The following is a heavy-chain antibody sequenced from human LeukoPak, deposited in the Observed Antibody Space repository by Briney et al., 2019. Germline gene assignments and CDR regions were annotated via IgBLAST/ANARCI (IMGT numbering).Heavy chain of an antibody. Sequence: PSETLSLTCTVSGGSISSSSYYWSWIRQPPGKGLEWIGEINHSGSTNYNPSLKSRVTISVDTSKNQFSLKLSSVTAADTAVYYCARALSSWYGYFDYWGQGTLVTVSS. CDR2: INHSGST. J-gene: IGHJ4*02. CDR1: GGSISSSSYY. V-gene: IGHV4-39*07. CDR3: ARALSSWYGYFDY. D-gene: IGHD6-13*01.